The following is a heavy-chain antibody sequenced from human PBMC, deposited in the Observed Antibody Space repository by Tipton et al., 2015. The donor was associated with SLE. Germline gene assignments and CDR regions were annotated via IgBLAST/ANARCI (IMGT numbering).Heavy chain of an antibody. D-gene: IGHD3-3*01. CDR1: GFTFNNFY. CDR3: AGAEWYYFNY. CDR2: INTDGSDP. Sequence: SLRLSCAASGFTFNNFYIHWVRQVPGKGLVWVSRINTDGSDPTYADSVKGRFTISRDNARNTVFLQMNSLRAEDTAVYYCAGAEWYYFNYWGQGTLVTVSS. V-gene: IGHV3-74*01. J-gene: IGHJ4*02.